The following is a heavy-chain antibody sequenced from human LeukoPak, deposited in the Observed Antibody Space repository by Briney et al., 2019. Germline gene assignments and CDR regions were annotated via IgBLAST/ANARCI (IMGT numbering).Heavy chain of an antibody. J-gene: IGHJ3*02. CDR2: IYYSGST. CDR1: GGSISSSSYY. Sequence: SETLSLTCTVSGGSISSSSYYWGWIRQPPGKGLEGFGRIYYSGSTYYNPSLKSRVTISVDTSKNQVSLKLSSVTAADTAVYYCAVRRITMIVVGDDAFDIWGQGTMVTVSS. CDR3: AVRRITMIVVGDDAFDI. D-gene: IGHD3-22*01. V-gene: IGHV4-39*07.